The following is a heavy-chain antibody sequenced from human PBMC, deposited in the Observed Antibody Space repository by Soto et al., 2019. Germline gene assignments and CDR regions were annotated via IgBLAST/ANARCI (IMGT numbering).Heavy chain of an antibody. J-gene: IGHJ4*02. CDR1: GFTFSSDA. Sequence: GGALRLSGAASGFTFSSDAMSWVRQAPGKGLEWVSAITGSGSSKYYADSVKGRFTISRDNSKNTLYLQMNSLRAEDTAVYYCAKDGSSWYASFAFAHWGQGTLVTVSS. V-gene: IGHV3-23*01. D-gene: IGHD6-13*01. CDR3: AKDGSSWYASFAFAH. CDR2: ITGSGSSK.